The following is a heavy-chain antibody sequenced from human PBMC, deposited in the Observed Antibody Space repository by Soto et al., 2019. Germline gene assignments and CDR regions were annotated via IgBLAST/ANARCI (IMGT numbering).Heavy chain of an antibody. D-gene: IGHD5-12*01. V-gene: IGHV3-48*01. CDR2: ISSSSSTI. CDR3: ARDPSSSRRDSGYDSPTNFDY. Sequence: EVQLVESGGGLVQPGGSLRLSCAASGFTFSSYSMNWVRQAPGKGLEWVSYISSSSSTIYHADSVKGRFTISRDNAKNSLYLQMNSLRAEDTAVYYCARDPSSSRRDSGYDSPTNFDYWGQGTLVTVSS. J-gene: IGHJ4*02. CDR1: GFTFSSYS.